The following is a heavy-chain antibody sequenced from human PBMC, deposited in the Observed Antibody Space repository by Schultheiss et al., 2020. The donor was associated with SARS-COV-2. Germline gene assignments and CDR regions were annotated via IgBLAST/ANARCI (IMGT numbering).Heavy chain of an antibody. CDR3: AREGQVVGATVPY. D-gene: IGHD1-26*01. V-gene: IGHV4-61*02. J-gene: IGHJ4*02. Sequence: SETLSLTCTVSGGSISSSYYWSWIRQPAGKGLEWIGRIYTSGSTNYNPSLKSRVTISVDTSKNQFSLKLSSVTAADTAVYYCAREGQVVGATVPYWGQGTLVTVSS. CDR1: GGSISSSYY. CDR2: IYTSGST.